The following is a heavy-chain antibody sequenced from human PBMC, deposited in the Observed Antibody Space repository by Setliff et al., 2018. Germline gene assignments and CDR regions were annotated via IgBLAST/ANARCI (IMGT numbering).Heavy chain of an antibody. CDR2: IFGSGNT. Sequence: PSETLSLTCTVSRGSINSHYWSWIRQPAGKGLEWIGRIFGSGNTNYNPSLKSRVTISVDKSTNQFSLKLNSVTAADTAVYYCVRTDYSDGRYSMDVWGKGTTVTVSS. V-gene: IGHV4-4*07. CDR1: RGSINSHY. D-gene: IGHD6-19*01. CDR3: VRTDYSDGRYSMDV. J-gene: IGHJ6*03.